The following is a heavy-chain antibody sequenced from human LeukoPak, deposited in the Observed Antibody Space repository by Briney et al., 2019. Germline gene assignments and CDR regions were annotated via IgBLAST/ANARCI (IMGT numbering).Heavy chain of an antibody. CDR1: GGSISSYY. CDR2: IYYSGST. J-gene: IGHJ5*02. V-gene: IGHV4-59*01. Sequence: SETLSLTCTVSGGSISSYYWSWIRQPPGKGLEWIGYIYYSGSTNYNPSLKSRVTISVDRSRNLFSLKVRSVTAADTAVYFCARGTGVVPLATWGQGILVSVSS. D-gene: IGHD5-18*01. CDR3: ARGTGVVPLAT.